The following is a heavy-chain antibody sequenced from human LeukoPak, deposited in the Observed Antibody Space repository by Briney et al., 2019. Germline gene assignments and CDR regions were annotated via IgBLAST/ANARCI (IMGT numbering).Heavy chain of an antibody. CDR1: GCSISNYY. V-gene: IGHV4-59*08. D-gene: IGHD6-6*01. J-gene: IGHJ4*02. Sequence: PSETLSLTCTVSGCSISNYYWSWIRQPPGKGLEWVGCFHYSRSTNYNPSLKSRVTISVDTSKNQFSLKLSSVTAADTAVYYCARLGDSSSRLYYFDYWGQGTLVTVSS. CDR3: ARLGDSSSRLYYFDY. CDR2: FHYSRST.